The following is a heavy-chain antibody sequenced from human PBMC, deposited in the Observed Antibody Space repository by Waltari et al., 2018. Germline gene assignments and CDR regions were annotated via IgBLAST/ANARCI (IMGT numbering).Heavy chain of an antibody. D-gene: IGHD3-3*01. CDR3: ARDDVPVISEFGVIISGGWFGP. Sequence: EVQLLESGGGLVQTGGSLRLSCAASGFTFVGYAMSWGRQAPGKGLEWVSTISAGGGSTHYADAVKGRFTMSRDNAESTLSLGMNSRGAEDTALYYCARDDVPVISEFGVIISGGWFGPWGQGTLVTVSS. CDR2: ISAGGGST. J-gene: IGHJ5*02. CDR1: GFTFVGYA. V-gene: IGHV3-23*01.